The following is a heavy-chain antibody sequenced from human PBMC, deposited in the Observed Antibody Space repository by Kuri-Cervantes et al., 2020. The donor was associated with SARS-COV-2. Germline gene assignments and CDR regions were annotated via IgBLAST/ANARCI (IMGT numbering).Heavy chain of an antibody. D-gene: IGHD6-13*01. CDR3: ARGIAAAGYDY. CDR1: GGSISSYY. CDR2: IYYSGST. J-gene: IGHJ4*02. Sequence: SETLSLTCTVSGGSISSYYWSWIRQPPGKGLEWIGYIYYSGSTNYNPSLKSRVTISVDTSKNQFSLKLSSVTAAGTAVYYCARGIAAAGYDYWSQGTLVTVSS. V-gene: IGHV4-59*01.